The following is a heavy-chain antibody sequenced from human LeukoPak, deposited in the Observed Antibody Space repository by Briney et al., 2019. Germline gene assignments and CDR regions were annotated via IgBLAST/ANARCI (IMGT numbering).Heavy chain of an antibody. V-gene: IGHV4-30-4*01. CDR1: GGSISSGDYY. Sequence: PSQTLSLTCTVSGGSISSGDYYWSWIRQPPGKGLEWIGYIYYSGSTYYNPSLKSRVTISVDTSKNQFSLKLSSVTAADTAVYYCARGEIAAAGLREFDYWGQGTLVTVSS. CDR3: ARGEIAAAGLREFDY. J-gene: IGHJ4*02. D-gene: IGHD6-13*01. CDR2: IYYSGST.